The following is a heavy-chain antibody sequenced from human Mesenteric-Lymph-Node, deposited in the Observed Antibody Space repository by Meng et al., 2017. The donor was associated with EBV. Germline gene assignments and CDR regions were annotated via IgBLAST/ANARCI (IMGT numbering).Heavy chain of an antibody. D-gene: IGHD3-22*01. V-gene: IGHV4-61*01. Sequence: QRHQSDAGLGKPSDALSLPCSSSDVSVSTARYYFSWFHQPSGQAVAWIGHIYYTWFTHNSRGLQCAHTLSGDMSKNQFSPKRTSFTAADTAGYYCARGQHCAKCYPDSCDNWGQGTMVTVSS. CDR3: ARGQHCAKCYPDSCDN. J-gene: IGHJ4*02. CDR2: IYYTWFT. CDR1: DVSVSTARYY.